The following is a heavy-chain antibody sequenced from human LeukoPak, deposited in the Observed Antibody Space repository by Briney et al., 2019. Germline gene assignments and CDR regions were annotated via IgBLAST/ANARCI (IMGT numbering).Heavy chain of an antibody. J-gene: IGHJ5*02. CDR3: AREESVGTGTSYNWFDP. Sequence: ASVKVSCKAFGYTFTGYYMHWVRQAPGQGLEWMGWINPNSGGTNYAQKFQGRVTMTRDTSISTAYMELSRLRSDDTAVYYCAREESVGTGTSYNWFDPWGQGTLVTVSS. CDR2: INPNSGGT. CDR1: GYTFTGYY. V-gene: IGHV1-2*02. D-gene: IGHD1-7*01.